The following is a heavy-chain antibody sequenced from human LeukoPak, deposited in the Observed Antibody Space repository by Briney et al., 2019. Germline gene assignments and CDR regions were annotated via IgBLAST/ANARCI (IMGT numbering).Heavy chain of an antibody. J-gene: IGHJ4*02. CDR3: ARENSSGYPFGRYFDY. V-gene: IGHV1-8*03. Sequence: ASVKVSCKASGYTFTSYDINWVRQATGQGLEWMGWMNPNSGNTGYAQKFQGRVTITRNTSISTAYMELSSLRSEDTAVYYCARENSSGYPFGRYFDYWGQGTLVTVSS. CDR1: GYTFTSYD. CDR2: MNPNSGNT. D-gene: IGHD3-22*01.